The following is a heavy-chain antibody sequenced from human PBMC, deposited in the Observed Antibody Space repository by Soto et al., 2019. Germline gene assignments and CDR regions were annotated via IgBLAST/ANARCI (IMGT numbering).Heavy chain of an antibody. D-gene: IGHD6-19*01. CDR1: GFTFISYG. V-gene: IGHV3-30*18. CDR3: AKDSKSSGCPVY. Sequence: GGSLRLSCAASGFTFISYGMHWVRQAPGKGLEWVAVISYDGSNKYYADSVKGRFTISRDNSKNTLYLQMNSLRAEDTAVYYCAKDSKSSGCPVYWGQGT. J-gene: IGHJ4*02. CDR2: ISYDGSNK.